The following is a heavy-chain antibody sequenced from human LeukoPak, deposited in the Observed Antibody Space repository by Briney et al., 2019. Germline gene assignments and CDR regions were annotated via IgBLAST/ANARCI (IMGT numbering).Heavy chain of an antibody. J-gene: IGHJ4*02. V-gene: IGHV5-51*04. CDR2: IYPGDSDT. CDR3: ARGGRRAVAGTFDY. Sequence: GESLKISCKGSGYSFTSYWIAWVRQMPGKGLEWMGIIYPGDSDTRYCPSFQGQVTISADNPISTAYLQWSSLKASDTAMYYCARGGRRAVAGTFDYWGQGTLVTVSS. CDR1: GYSFTSYW. D-gene: IGHD6-19*01.